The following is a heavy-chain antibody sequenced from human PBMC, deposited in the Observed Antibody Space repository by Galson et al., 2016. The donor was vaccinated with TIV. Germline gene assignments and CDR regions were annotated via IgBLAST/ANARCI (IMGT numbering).Heavy chain of an antibody. CDR2: INGYSGNT. CDR1: GYTFSSYS. CDR3: ARRGYGDWYYFDY. V-gene: IGHV1-18*04. J-gene: IGHJ4*02. D-gene: IGHD4-17*01. Sequence: SVKVSCKASGYTFSSYSINWVRQAPGQGLEWMGWINGYSGNTNYAQKFQGRVTMTTDTSTGTAYMELRSLRSDDAAVYYCARRGYGDWYYFDYLGQGTLGTVSS.